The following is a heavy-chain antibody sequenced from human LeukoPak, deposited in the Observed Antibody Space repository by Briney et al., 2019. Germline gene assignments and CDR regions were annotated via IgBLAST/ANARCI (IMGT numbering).Heavy chain of an antibody. Sequence: GGSLRLSCAASGFTFSSYAMSWVRQAPGKGLEWVSGVSGSGGSTYYADSVKGRFTISRDNSKNTVYLQMNSLRVEDTAVYYCAKGRVRGAPLDYWGQGTLVTVSS. CDR2: VSGSGGST. V-gene: IGHV3-23*01. CDR3: AKGRVRGAPLDY. D-gene: IGHD3-10*01. CDR1: GFTFSSYA. J-gene: IGHJ4*02.